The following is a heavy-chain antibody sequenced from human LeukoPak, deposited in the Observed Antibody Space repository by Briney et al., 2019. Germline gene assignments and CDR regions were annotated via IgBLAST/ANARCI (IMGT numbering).Heavy chain of an antibody. CDR2: MNPNSGDT. CDR3: ARARGYNYGYVDY. V-gene: IGHV1-8*01. CDR1: GYTFTSYD. J-gene: IGHJ4*02. D-gene: IGHD5-18*01. Sequence: GASVKVSCKASGYTFTSYDINWVRQATGQGLEWMGWMNPNSGDTGYAQNFQGRLNTTRNTSKSTAYMELSSLRSEDTAVYYCARARGYNYGYVDYWGQGTLVTVSS.